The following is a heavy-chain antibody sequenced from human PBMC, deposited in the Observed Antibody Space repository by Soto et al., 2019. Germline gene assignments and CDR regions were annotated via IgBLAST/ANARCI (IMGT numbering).Heavy chain of an antibody. Sequence: SVKVSCKGFGDTFSSVGASWVRQAPGQGLEWMGWISAIIGTANYAQKVQGRVTITADKSTSTAYMELRSLRSEDTAVYYCARESRYCSGGSCYFLPGIDYWGQGTLVTVSP. CDR1: GDTFSSVG. V-gene: IGHV1-69*06. D-gene: IGHD2-15*01. J-gene: IGHJ4*02. CDR3: ARESRYCSGGSCYFLPGIDY. CDR2: ISAIIGTA.